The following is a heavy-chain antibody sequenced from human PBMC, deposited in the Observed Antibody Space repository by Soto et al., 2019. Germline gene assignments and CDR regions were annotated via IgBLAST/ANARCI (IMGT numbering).Heavy chain of an antibody. V-gene: IGHV5-51*01. J-gene: IGHJ6*02. Sequence: GESLKISCKGSGYTFTNYWIGWVRQMPGKGLEWMGIIYPGDSDTKYNPSFQCQVTISADKSITTTYLQWSSLKASDTAIYYCAASIFYYGMDVWGQGTTVTVSS. CDR2: IYPGDSDT. CDR3: AASIFYYGMDV. CDR1: GYTFTNYW.